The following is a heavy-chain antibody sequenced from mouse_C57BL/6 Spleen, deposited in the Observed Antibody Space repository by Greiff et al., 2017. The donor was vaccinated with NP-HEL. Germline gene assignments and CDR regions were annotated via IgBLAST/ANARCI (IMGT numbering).Heavy chain of an antibody. CDR3: ARWGQYGWDCDY. D-gene: IGHD3-3*01. V-gene: IGHV1-55*01. J-gene: IGHJ2*01. Sequence: QVQLQQPGAELVKPGASVKMSCKASGYTFTSYWITWVKQRPGQGLECIGDIYPGSGSTNYNEKFKSKATLIVDTSSSTAYMQRSSLTSEDSAVYDCARWGQYGWDCDYGGQGTTLTVS. CDR2: IYPGSGST. CDR1: GYTFTSYW.